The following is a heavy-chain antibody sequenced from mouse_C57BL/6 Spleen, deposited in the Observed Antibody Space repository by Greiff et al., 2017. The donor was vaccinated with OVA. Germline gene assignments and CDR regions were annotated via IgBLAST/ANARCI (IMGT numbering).Heavy chain of an antibody. D-gene: IGHD1-1*01. CDR1: GYTFTDYE. V-gene: IGHV1-15*01. Sequence: ESGAELVRPGASVTLSCKASGYTFTDYEMHWVKQTPVHGLEWIGAIDPETGGTAYNQKFKGKAILTADKSSSTAYMELRSLTSEDSAVYYCTPITTVGYAMDYWGQGTSVTVSS. J-gene: IGHJ4*01. CDR3: TPITTVGYAMDY. CDR2: IDPETGGT.